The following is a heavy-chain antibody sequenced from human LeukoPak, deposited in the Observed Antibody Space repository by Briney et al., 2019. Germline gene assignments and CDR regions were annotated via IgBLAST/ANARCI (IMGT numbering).Heavy chain of an antibody. CDR3: ARHGRGSRSPNAFDI. CDR1: GYSFTDYW. J-gene: IGHJ3*02. Sequence: GDPLKISCKGSGYSFTDYWIGWVRQMPGEGLQWMGIIYPDDSDIRYSPSFQGQVTISADKSIITAYLQWSSLKASDTAMYYCARHGRGSRSPNAFDIWGQGTMVTVSS. D-gene: IGHD3-10*01. CDR2: IYPDDSDI. V-gene: IGHV5-51*01.